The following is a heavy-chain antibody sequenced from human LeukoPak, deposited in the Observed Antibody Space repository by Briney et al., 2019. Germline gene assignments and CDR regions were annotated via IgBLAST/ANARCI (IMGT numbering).Heavy chain of an antibody. Sequence: GGSLRLSCGASGFTFSSHAMNWVRQAPGKGLEWVSSISSSSRYIYYADSLKGRFTISRDNAKNSLYLQMNSLRAEDTAVYYCARETFCTNATCPTGDHFDYWGQGTLVTVSS. CDR3: ARETFCTNATCPTGDHFDY. V-gene: IGHV3-21*01. D-gene: IGHD2-8*01. CDR2: ISSSSRYI. J-gene: IGHJ4*02. CDR1: GFTFSSHA.